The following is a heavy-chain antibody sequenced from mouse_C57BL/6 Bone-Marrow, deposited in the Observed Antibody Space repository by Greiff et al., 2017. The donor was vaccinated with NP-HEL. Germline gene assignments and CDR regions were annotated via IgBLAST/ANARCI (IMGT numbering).Heavy chain of an antibody. D-gene: IGHD1-1*01. J-gene: IGHJ4*01. CDR3: ARYYYGSSLNYYAMDY. CDR1: GFTFSDYG. CDR2: ISSGSSTI. Sequence: EVQLVESGGGLVKPGGSLKLSCAASGFTFSDYGMHWVRQAPEKGLEWVAYISSGSSTIYYADTVKGRFTISRDNAKNTLFLQMTSLRSEDTAMYYCARYYYGSSLNYYAMDYWGQGTSVTVSS. V-gene: IGHV5-17*01.